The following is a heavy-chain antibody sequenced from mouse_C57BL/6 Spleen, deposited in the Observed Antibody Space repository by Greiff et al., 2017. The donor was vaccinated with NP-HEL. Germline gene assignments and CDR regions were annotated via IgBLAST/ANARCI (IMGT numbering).Heavy chain of an antibody. CDR1: GFTFSNYW. Sequence: EVKVEESGGGLVQPGGSMKLSCVASGFTFSNYWMNWVRQSPEKGLEWVAQIRLKSDNYETHYAESVKGRFTISRDDSKCSVYLQMNNVRAEDTGIYYCTGLAVRGWGQGTLVTVSA. CDR2: IRLKSDNYET. D-gene: IGHD3-2*02. CDR3: TGLAVRG. V-gene: IGHV6-3*01. J-gene: IGHJ3*01.